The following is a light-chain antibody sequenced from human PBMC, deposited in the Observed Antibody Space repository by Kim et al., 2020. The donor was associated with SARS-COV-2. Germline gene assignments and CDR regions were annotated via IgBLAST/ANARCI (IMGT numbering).Light chain of an antibody. V-gene: IGLV2-23*02. J-gene: IGLJ3*02. CDR2: EVD. Sequence: ITVSCTGTSTDIENYNIVAEYQQRPGKGPKVIITEVDKRPSGVSARFSGSKSANTATLTISGLQPEDEADYFCGASTHVGNVFSWVFGGGTKVTVL. CDR1: STDIENYNI. CDR3: GASTHVGNVFSWV.